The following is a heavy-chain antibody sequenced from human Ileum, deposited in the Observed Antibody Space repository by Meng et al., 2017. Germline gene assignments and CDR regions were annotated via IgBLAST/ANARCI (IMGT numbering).Heavy chain of an antibody. J-gene: IGHJ6*02. CDR2: ISSSSSSI. V-gene: IGHV3-48*04. Sequence: GESLKISCAASGFTFSTSWMTWVRQAPGKGLEWVSYISSSSSSIFYADSVKGRFTISRDNAKNSLDLQMNSLRAEDTAIYYCTRDRGYYGSGSPPYGMDVWGQGTTVTVSS. CDR1: GFTFSTSW. CDR3: TRDRGYYGSGSPPYGMDV. D-gene: IGHD3-10*01.